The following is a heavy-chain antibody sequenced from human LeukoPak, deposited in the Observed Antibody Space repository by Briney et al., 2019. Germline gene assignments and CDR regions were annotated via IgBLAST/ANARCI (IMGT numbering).Heavy chain of an antibody. Sequence: ASVEVSCKASGYTFTGYYIHWVRQAPGRGLEWMGWLNPDGGGAYYAQSFQGRVTMTRDTSISTAYMELSSLRSDDTAVYYCARVGPIDYYYYPMDVWGQGTTVTVSS. CDR3: ARVGPIDYYYYPMDV. J-gene: IGHJ6*02. V-gene: IGHV1-2*02. CDR2: LNPDGGGA. CDR1: GYTFTGYY.